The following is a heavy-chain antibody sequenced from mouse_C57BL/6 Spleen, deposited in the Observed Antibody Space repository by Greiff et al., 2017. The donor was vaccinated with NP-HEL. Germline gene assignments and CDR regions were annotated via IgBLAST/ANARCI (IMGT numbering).Heavy chain of an antibody. CDR2: INYDGSST. D-gene: IGHD4-1*01. J-gene: IGHJ2*01. V-gene: IGHV5-16*01. CDR3: ARDARTGTLDY. CDR1: GFTFSDYY. Sequence: EVHLVESEGGLVQPGSSMKLSCTASGFTFSDYYMAWVRQVPEKGLEWVANINYDGSSTYYLDSLKSRFIISRDNAKNILYLQMSSLKSEDTATYYCARDARTGTLDYWGQGTTLTVSS.